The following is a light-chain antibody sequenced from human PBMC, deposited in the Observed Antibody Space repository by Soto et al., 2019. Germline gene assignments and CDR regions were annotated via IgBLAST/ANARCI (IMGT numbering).Light chain of an antibody. V-gene: IGKV3-15*01. CDR1: QSVRNN. Sequence: EVVMTQSPATLSVSPGERATLSCKASQSVRNNLVWYLQKPGQAPRPIIYDATTRATGIPVRFSGSGSGTEVTLTISSLQSEDVGVYYCHQYDNWPPKTFGGGTKVEVK. CDR2: DAT. CDR3: HQYDNWPPKT. J-gene: IGKJ4*01.